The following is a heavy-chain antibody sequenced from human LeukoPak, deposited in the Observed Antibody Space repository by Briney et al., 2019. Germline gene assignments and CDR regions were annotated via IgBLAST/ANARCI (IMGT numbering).Heavy chain of an antibody. Sequence: SGGSLRLSCAPSGFTLRNYGVRWVGQDPGKGMEWVFSISGSGGTTYSSASVKVPFTISRHNSNHTLYLQMTSLRAEDPAVYYCAKDPYMASSGLFDYWGQGTLVTVSS. CDR3: AKDPYMASSGLFDY. D-gene: IGHD6-6*01. CDR1: GFTLRNYG. J-gene: IGHJ4*02. V-gene: IGHV3-23*01. CDR2: ISGSGGTT.